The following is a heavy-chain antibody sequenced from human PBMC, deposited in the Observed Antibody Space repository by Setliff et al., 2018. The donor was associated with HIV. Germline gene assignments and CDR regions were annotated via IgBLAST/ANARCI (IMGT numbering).Heavy chain of an antibody. V-gene: IGHV4-39*07. D-gene: IGHD3-3*01. CDR2: IYNRGST. Sequence: SETLSLTCNVSGGSISSSNYYWGWIRQPRGKGLEWIGSIYNRGSTYYNLTIKSRITISVDTTKSQISLKLISATAADTAVYYCARGGGGYNFGSGYPSFDYWGQGTLVTVSS. CDR1: GGSISSSNYY. CDR3: ARGGGGYNFGSGYPSFDY. J-gene: IGHJ4*02.